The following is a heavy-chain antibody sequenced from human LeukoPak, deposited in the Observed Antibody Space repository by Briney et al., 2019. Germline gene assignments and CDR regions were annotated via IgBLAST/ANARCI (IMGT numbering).Heavy chain of an antibody. V-gene: IGHV3-11*01. J-gene: IGHJ5*02. CDR2: ISTSGSTV. CDR1: GFTFTDYY. CDR3: ARDRQFRLHDP. Sequence: GGSLRLSCTASGFTFTDYYMAWIRQAPGKGLEWLSYISTSGSTVSYVDSVKGRFTISRDNAKNSVYLQIDSLRAEDTAMYYCARDRQFRLHDPWGQGIPVTVSS. D-gene: IGHD3-16*01.